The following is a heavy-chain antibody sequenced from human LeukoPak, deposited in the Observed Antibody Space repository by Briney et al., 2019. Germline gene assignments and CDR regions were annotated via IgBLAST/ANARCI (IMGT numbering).Heavy chain of an antibody. CDR3: AILVVY. J-gene: IGHJ4*02. V-gene: IGHV4-39*01. CDR2: IYYSEST. Sequence: PSEPLSLTCTVCGGFISSSSYYWRWIRQPPGKGLERIWSIYYSESTYYNPYLKIRVTISVATSNNQFSLKPSSVTAAHAAVYYCAILVVYWGQGTLVTVSS. D-gene: IGHD2-15*01. CDR1: GGFISSSSYY.